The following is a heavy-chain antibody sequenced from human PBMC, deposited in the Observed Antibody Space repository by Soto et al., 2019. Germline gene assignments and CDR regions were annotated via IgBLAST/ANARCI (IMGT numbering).Heavy chain of an antibody. CDR3: AKCLQLERRGALDY. CDR2: ISGSGGST. V-gene: IGHV3-23*01. D-gene: IGHD1-1*01. J-gene: IGHJ4*02. Sequence: EVQLLESGGGLVQPGGSLRLSCAASGFTFSSYAMSWVRQAPGKGLEWVSAISGSGGSTYYADSVKGRFTISRDNSKNTMYLQMNSLRAEDTAVYYCAKCLQLERRGALDYWGQGTLVTVSS. CDR1: GFTFSSYA.